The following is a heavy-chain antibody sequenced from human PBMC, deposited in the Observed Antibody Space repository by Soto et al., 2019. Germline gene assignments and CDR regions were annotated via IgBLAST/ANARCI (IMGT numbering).Heavy chain of an antibody. V-gene: IGHV4-59*01. Sequence: SETLSLTCTVSGGSMSSYYWSWIRQPPGKGLEWIGYIYYSGSTNSNPSLKSRVTMSVDTPKNQFSLKLSSVTAADTAVYYCARRGYGPGFPYYYGMDVWGQGTTVTVSS. CDR1: GGSMSSYY. D-gene: IGHD3-10*01. CDR2: IYYSGST. CDR3: ARRGYGPGFPYYYGMDV. J-gene: IGHJ6*02.